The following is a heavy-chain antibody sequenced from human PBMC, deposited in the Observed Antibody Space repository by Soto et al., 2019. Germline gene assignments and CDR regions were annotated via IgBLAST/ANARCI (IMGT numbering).Heavy chain of an antibody. CDR3: ARSQRDPYYDILTGPLGYYYGMDV. CDR2: IIPIFGTA. D-gene: IGHD3-9*01. Sequence: ASVKVSCKASGGTFSSYAISWVRQAPGQGLEWMGGIIPIFGTANYAQKFQGRVTITADESTSTAYMELSSLRSEDTAVYYCARSQRDPYYDILTGPLGYYYGMDVWGQGTTVTVS. CDR1: GGTFSSYA. J-gene: IGHJ6*02. V-gene: IGHV1-69*13.